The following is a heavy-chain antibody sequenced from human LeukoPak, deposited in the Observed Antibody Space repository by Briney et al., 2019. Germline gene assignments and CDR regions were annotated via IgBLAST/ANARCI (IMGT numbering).Heavy chain of an antibody. Sequence: SETLSHTCTVSGGSISSYYWSWIRQPAGKGLEWIGRIYTSGSTNYNPSLKSRVTMSVDTSKNQFSLKLSSVTAADTAVYYCARYALTGYYGEIDYWGQGTLVTVSS. CDR1: GGSISSYY. CDR3: ARYALTGYYGEIDY. CDR2: IYTSGST. D-gene: IGHD3-9*01. J-gene: IGHJ4*02. V-gene: IGHV4-4*07.